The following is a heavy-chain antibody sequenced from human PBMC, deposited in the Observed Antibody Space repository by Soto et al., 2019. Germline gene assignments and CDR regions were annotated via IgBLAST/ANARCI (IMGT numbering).Heavy chain of an antibody. J-gene: IGHJ6*02. CDR2: IIPIFGTA. D-gene: IGHD2-21*02. V-gene: IGHV1-69*13. CDR1: GGTFSSYA. CDR3: ARGYCGGDCYSVYYSYGMDV. Sequence: ASVKVSCKASGGTFSSYAISWVRQAPGQGLEWMGGIIPIFGTANKAQKFQGRVTITADESTSTAYMELSSLRFEDTAVYYCARGYCGGDCYSVYYSYGMDVWGQGTTVTVSS.